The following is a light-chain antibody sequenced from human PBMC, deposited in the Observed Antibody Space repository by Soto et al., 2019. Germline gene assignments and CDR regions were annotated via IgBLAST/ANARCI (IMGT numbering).Light chain of an antibody. CDR1: SGSVSTNYY. Sequence: QTVVTQEPSFSVSPGGTVTLTCGLNSGSVSTNYYPTWYQQTPGQAPRTLIYNTNTRFSGVPDRFSGSIVGNKAALTITGAQADDESNFYFVLYLVGGSGVFGGGTQLTVL. CDR2: NTN. V-gene: IGLV8-61*01. J-gene: IGLJ2*01. CDR3: VLYLVGGSGV.